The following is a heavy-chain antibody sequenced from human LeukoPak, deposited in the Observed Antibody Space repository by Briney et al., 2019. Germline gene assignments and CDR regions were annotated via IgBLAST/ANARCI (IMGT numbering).Heavy chain of an antibody. CDR1: GFTFSDYY. CDR3: ARGTTSLRRLWFDP. CDR2: ISSSGSTI. V-gene: IGHV3-11*01. Sequence: GGSLRLSCAASGFTFSDYYMSWIRQAPGKGLEWVSYISSSGSTIYYADSVKGRFTISRDNAKNSLYLQMNSLRAEDTAVYYCARGTTSLRRLWFDPWGQGTLVTVSS. J-gene: IGHJ5*02. D-gene: IGHD6-25*01.